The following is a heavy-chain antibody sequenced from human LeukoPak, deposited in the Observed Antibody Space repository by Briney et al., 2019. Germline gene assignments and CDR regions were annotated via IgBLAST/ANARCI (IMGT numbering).Heavy chain of an antibody. CDR1: GGSISSSNW. J-gene: IGHJ4*02. CDR2: IYHGGST. Sequence: SETLSLTCDVSGGSISSSNWWSWVRQSPGKGLEWSGEIYHGGSTNYNPSLKSRVTIALDKSKNHFSLKLSSVTAADTAVYFCVSHREYYIDYWGQGTPVTVSS. V-gene: IGHV4-4*02. CDR3: VSHREYYIDY.